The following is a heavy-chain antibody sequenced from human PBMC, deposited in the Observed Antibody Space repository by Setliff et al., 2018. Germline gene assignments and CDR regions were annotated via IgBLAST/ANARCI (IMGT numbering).Heavy chain of an antibody. D-gene: IGHD3-22*01. CDR1: GFAISSCW. J-gene: IGHJ4*02. V-gene: IGHV3-7*03. Sequence: RLTCVASGFAISSCWMSWVRQAPGKGLEWVANIKQDGSEKYYVDSVKGRFTISRDNAKNSLYLQMNSLRAEDTAVYYCAKNRYESSGYNFHFWGQGTLVTVSS. CDR2: IKQDGSEK. CDR3: AKNRYESSGYNFHF.